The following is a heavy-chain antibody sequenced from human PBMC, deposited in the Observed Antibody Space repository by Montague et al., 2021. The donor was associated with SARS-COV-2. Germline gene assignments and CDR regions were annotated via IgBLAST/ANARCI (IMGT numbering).Heavy chain of an antibody. CDR2: ISDSGST. CDR3: ARGCLSYFGAGSHCYGMDV. V-gene: IGHV4-59*01. CDR1: GTSITSYY. J-gene: IGHJ6*02. D-gene: IGHD3-10*01. Sequence: SETLSLTCSVSGTSITSYYWNWIRQPPGKGLEWTCYISDSGSTNYSPSLTSRVTISVDTSKNQMSLTLTSVTAADTAVYYCARGCLSYFGAGSHCYGMDVWGQGTTVTVSS.